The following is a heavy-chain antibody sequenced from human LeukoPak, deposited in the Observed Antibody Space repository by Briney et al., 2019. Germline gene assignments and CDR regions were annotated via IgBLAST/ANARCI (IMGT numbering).Heavy chain of an antibody. J-gene: IGHJ4*01. CDR2: ISWNSCSI. Sequence: SLRLSCATSGFMFANYDMHWVRPAPGKGLDWVSGISWNSCSICFADSGKGRFTISRDKAKNSLYLQMNSLRAEDTAVYYCARDRDPSYYDFWSGYFDGWGEGSLVTVSS. V-gene: IGHV3-9*01. CDR1: GFMFANYD. CDR3: ARDRDPSYYDFWSGYFDG. D-gene: IGHD3-3*01.